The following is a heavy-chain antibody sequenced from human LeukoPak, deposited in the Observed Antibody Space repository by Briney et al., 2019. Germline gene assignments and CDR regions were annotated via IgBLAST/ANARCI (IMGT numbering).Heavy chain of an antibody. D-gene: IGHD3-10*01. CDR2: INPNSDDT. CDR1: GYKFTGYF. J-gene: IGHJ4*02. V-gene: IGHV1-2*02. Sequence: GASVKVSCKASGYKFTGYFMHWVRQAPGQGLEWIGWINPNSDDTNYTQKFQGRVTLTRDTSINTAYMDLYGLTSDDTAVYYCARGPISSRFGEVTYYLDNWGQGTLVTVSS. CDR3: ARGPISSRFGEVTYYLDN.